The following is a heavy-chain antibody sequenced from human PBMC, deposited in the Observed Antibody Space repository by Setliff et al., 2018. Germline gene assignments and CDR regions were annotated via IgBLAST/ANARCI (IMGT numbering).Heavy chain of an antibody. V-gene: IGHV3-21*04. CDR3: AKGRLGGHHGWFDP. J-gene: IGHJ5*02. D-gene: IGHD3-16*01. Sequence: PGGSLRLSCAASGFTFNDDWMSWVRQAPGKGLEWVSSISGGGRYTYSADSVRGRFTISRDNSKNTLFLQMNSLRAEDTAVYYCAKGRLGGHHGWFDPWGQGTLVTVSS. CDR2: ISGGGRYT. CDR1: GFTFNDDW.